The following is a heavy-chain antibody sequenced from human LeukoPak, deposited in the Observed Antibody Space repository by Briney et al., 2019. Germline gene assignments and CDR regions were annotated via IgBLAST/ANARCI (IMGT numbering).Heavy chain of an antibody. V-gene: IGHV1-69*06. Sequence: GASVKVSCKASGGTFSSYAISWVRQAPGQGLEWMGGIIPIFGTANYAQKFQGRVTITADKSTSTAYMELSSLRSEDTAMYYCAREGYCSGGSCYSGFDYWGQGTLVTVSS. CDR3: AREGYCSGGSCYSGFDY. CDR1: GGTFSSYA. CDR2: IIPIFGTA. J-gene: IGHJ4*02. D-gene: IGHD2-15*01.